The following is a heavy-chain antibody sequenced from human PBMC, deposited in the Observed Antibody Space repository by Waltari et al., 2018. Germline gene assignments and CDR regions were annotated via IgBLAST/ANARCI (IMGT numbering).Heavy chain of an antibody. D-gene: IGHD1-26*01. Sequence: DVQLVESGGGLVQPGGSLRLSCAASGFLVGNNYMSWVRQPPGKGLEWVSLIYSGGDAFYADSVKGRFTISRDNSKNTLYLQMNSLRAEDTAVYYCARPSSGSHNYWGRGTLVTVSS. CDR1: GFLVGNNY. CDR2: IYSGGDA. CDR3: ARPSSGSHNY. V-gene: IGHV3-66*01. J-gene: IGHJ4*02.